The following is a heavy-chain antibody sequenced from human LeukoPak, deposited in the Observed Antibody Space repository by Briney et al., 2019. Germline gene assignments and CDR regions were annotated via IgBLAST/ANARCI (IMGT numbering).Heavy chain of an antibody. Sequence: ASVKVSCKASGYTLTGYYIHWVRQAPGQGLEWMGWINPNSGGTNSAQKFQGWVTMTRDTSISTAYMELSRLRSDDTAVYYCARDLYRGYSYGYGYWGQGTLVTVSS. CDR2: INPNSGGT. D-gene: IGHD5-18*01. CDR3: ARDLYRGYSYGYGY. CDR1: GYTLTGYY. V-gene: IGHV1-2*04. J-gene: IGHJ4*02.